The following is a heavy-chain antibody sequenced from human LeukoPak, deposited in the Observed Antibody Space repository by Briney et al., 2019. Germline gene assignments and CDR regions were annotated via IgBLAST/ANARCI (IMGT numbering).Heavy chain of an antibody. CDR1: GFTFSKYA. CDR2: ITVGGGST. J-gene: IGHJ4*02. V-gene: IGHV3-23*01. D-gene: IGHD2-15*01. CDR3: AKNPISGYSYFDY. Sequence: GGSLRLSCAASGFTFSKYAMSWVRQAPGKGLEWVSTITVGGGSTHYADSVKGRFTISRDTSTLYLQMNSLRADDTAVYYCAKNPISGYSYFDYSGQGTLVTVSS.